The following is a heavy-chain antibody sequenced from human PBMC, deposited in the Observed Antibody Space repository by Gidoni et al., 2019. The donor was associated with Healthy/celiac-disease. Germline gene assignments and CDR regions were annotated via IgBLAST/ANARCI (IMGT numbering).Heavy chain of an antibody. CDR1: GGPISRYY. CDR2: IYYRGST. Sequence: QVQLPVSGPGLVKPSETLSLTCTVAGGPISRYYWVWIRQPPGKGLEWIGYIYYRGSTTYNPSLKSRVTISVDTSKNQFSLKLSSVTAADTAVYYCARAVREWFGELWPHWYFDLWGRGTLVTVSS. V-gene: IGHV4-59*01. J-gene: IGHJ2*01. D-gene: IGHD3-10*01. CDR3: ARAVREWFGELWPHWYFDL.